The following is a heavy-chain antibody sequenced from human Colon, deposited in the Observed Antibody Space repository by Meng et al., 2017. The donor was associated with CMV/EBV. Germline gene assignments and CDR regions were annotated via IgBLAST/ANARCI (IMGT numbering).Heavy chain of an antibody. CDR1: GFTFSSYG. V-gene: IGHV3-30*02. Sequence: GESLRLSCAASGFTFSSYGMHWVRQAPGKGLEWVAFIRYDESNEKYSDSVKGRFTISRDNSRNTLYLQMNSLRTEDTALYYCATTAGVARPFDYWGQGTLVTVSS. CDR3: ATTAGVARPFDY. D-gene: IGHD2-15*01. J-gene: IGHJ4*02. CDR2: IRYDESNE.